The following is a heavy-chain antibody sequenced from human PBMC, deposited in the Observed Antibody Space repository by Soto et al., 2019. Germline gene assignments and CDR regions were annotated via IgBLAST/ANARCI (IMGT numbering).Heavy chain of an antibody. CDR3: ARRGIYYGSGSSSYYYYGMDV. D-gene: IGHD3-10*01. CDR2: IDPSDSYT. J-gene: IGHJ6*02. Sequence: GESLKISCKGSGYSFTSYWISSVRQMPGKGLEWMGRIDPSDSYTNYSPSFQGHVTISADKSISTAYLQWSSLKASDTAMYYCARRGIYYGSGSSSYYYYGMDVWGQGTTVTVSS. V-gene: IGHV5-10-1*01. CDR1: GYSFTSYW.